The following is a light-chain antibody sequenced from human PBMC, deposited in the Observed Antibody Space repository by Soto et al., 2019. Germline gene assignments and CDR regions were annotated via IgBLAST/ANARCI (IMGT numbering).Light chain of an antibody. CDR3: YSSRSSSSTFYV. CDR2: GVS. V-gene: IGLV2-14*03. CDR1: SSDIGGSNY. Sequence: QSVLTQPASVSASPGQSITISCAGTSSDIGGSNYVSWYQQHPGKAPKLMIYGVSNRPSGVSNRFSGSKSGNTASLTISGLQAEDEADYFCYSSRSSSSTFYVFGTGTKLTVL. J-gene: IGLJ1*01.